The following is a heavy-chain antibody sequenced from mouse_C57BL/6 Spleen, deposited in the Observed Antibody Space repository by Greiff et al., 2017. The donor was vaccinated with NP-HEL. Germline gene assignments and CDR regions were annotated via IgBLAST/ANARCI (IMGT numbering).Heavy chain of an antibody. CDR2: IYPRSGNT. CDR1: GYTFTSYG. V-gene: IGHV1-81*01. Sequence: VQLQQSGAELARPGASVKLSCKASGYTFTSYGISWVKQRTGQGLEWIGEIYPRSGNTYYNEEFKGKATLTADKSSSTAYMELRSLTSEDSAVYFCARAPSLITTVVAPGAYWGQGTLVTVSA. CDR3: ARAPSLITTVVAPGAY. D-gene: IGHD1-1*01. J-gene: IGHJ3*01.